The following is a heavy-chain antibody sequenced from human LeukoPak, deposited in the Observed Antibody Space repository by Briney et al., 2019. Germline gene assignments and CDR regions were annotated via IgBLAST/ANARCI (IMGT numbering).Heavy chain of an antibody. Sequence: GGSLRLSCAASGFTFSSYWMSWVRQAPGKGLEWVANIKQDGSEKYYVDSVKGRFTISRDNAKNSLYLQMNSLRAEDTAVYYCARDLDSGNYYDSSGYPAFDYWGQGTLVTASS. D-gene: IGHD3-22*01. V-gene: IGHV3-7*01. CDR1: GFTFSSYW. CDR3: ARDLDSGNYYDSSGYPAFDY. J-gene: IGHJ4*02. CDR2: IKQDGSEK.